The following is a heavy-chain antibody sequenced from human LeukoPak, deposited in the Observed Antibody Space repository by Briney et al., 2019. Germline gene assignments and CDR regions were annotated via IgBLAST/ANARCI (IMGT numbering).Heavy chain of an antibody. CDR2: IYTSGST. D-gene: IGHD3-10*01. CDR1: GGSISSYY. V-gene: IGHV4-4*07. J-gene: IGHJ4*02. Sequence: PSETLSLTCTVSGGSISSYYWSWIRQPAGKGLEWIGRIYTSGSTNYNPSLKSRVTMSVDTSKNQFSLKLSSVTAADTAVYYCATYLFRGDTHYFDYWGQGILVTVSS. CDR3: ATYLFRGDTHYFDY.